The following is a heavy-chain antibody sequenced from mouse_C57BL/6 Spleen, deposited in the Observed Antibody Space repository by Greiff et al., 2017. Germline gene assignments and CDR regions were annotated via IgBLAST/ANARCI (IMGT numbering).Heavy chain of an antibody. CDR1: GYTFTSYW. CDR2: IDPSDSYT. Sequence: QVQLQQSGAELVRPGTSVKLSCKASGYTFTSYWMHWVKQRPGQGLEWIGVIDPSDSYTNYNQKFKGKATLTVDKSSSTAYMQLSSLTSEDSAGYYCARGDSSGRYYAMDYWGKGTSVTVSS. J-gene: IGHJ4*01. V-gene: IGHV1-59*01. CDR3: ARGDSSGRYYAMDY. D-gene: IGHD3-2*02.